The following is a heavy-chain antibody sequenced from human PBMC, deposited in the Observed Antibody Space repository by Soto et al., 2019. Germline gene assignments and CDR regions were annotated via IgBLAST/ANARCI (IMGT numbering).Heavy chain of an antibody. CDR3: AREGSTWYFDS. CDR1: GFTFSDYY. CDR2: ISNGGTI. V-gene: IGHV3-11*01. J-gene: IGHJ4*02. Sequence: PGGSLRLSCAASGFTFSDYYMSWIRQVPGKGLEWISYISNGGTIYYADSVKGRFTISRDNAKNSLYLQMNSLRAEDTAVYFCAREGSTWYFDSWGQGTLVTVSS. D-gene: IGHD2-2*01.